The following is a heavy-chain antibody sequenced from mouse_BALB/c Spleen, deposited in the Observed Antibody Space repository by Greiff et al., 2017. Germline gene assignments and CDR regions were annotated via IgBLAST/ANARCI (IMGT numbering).Heavy chain of an antibody. J-gene: IGHJ1*01. Sequence: EVKLMESGGGLVQPGGSRKLSCAASGFTFSSFGMHWVRQAPEKGLEWVAYISSGSSTIYYADTVKGRFTISRDNPKNTLFLQMTSLRSEDTAMYYCARRVWYFDVWGAGTTVTVSS. CDR3: ARRVWYFDV. V-gene: IGHV5-17*02. CDR1: GFTFSSFG. CDR2: ISSGSSTI.